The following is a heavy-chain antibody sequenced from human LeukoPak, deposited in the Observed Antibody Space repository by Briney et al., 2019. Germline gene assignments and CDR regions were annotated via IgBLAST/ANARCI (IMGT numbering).Heavy chain of an antibody. D-gene: IGHD3-22*01. CDR1: GGSISSYY. V-gene: IGHV4-59*01. Sequence: PSETLSLTCTVSGGSISSYYWSWIRQPPGKGLEWIGYIYYSGSTNYNPSLKSRVTISVDTSKNQFSLKLSPVTAADTAVYYCATDYYDSSGYFDYWGQGTLVTVSS. CDR3: ATDYYDSSGYFDY. J-gene: IGHJ4*02. CDR2: IYYSGST.